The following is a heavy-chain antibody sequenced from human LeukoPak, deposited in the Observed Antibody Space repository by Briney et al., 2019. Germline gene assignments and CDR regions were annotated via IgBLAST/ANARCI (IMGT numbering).Heavy chain of an antibody. V-gene: IGHV3-15*01. CDR3: TTDPTVVVPAAIDYYYYGMDV. Sequence: GGSLRLSCAASGFTFSSYWMSWVRQAPGKGLEWVGRIKSKTDGGTTDYAAPVKGRFTISRDDSKNTLYLQMNSLKTEDTAVYYCTTDPTVVVPAAIDYYYYGMDVWGQGTTVTVSS. D-gene: IGHD2-2*02. CDR2: IKSKTDGGTT. CDR1: GFTFSSYW. J-gene: IGHJ6*02.